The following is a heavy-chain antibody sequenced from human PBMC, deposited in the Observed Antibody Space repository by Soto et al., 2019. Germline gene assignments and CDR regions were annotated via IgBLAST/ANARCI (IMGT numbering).Heavy chain of an antibody. D-gene: IGHD6-19*01. CDR2: INAGNGNT. V-gene: IGHV1-3*05. J-gene: IGHJ4*02. CDR3: ARAVAVPADFDY. Sequence: QVQLVQSGAEEKKPGASVKVSCKASGYTFNGYAMHWVRQAPGQRLEWMGWINAGNGNTKYSQKFQGGVTITRDTSASTAYMELSSLRSEDTAVYYCARAVAVPADFDYWGQGTLVTVSS. CDR1: GYTFNGYA.